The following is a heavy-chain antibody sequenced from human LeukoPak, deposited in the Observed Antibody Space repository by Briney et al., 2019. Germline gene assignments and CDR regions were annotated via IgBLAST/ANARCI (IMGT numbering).Heavy chain of an antibody. CDR1: GFTFSSYA. V-gene: IGHV3-23*01. Sequence: GGSLRLSCAASGFTFSSYAMSWVRQAPGKGLEWVSAISGSGGSTYYADSVKGRFTISRDNSKNTLYLQMNSLRAEDTAVYYCAKDLHRFVDYDSSGYYDYWGQGTLVTVSS. CDR3: AKDLHRFVDYDSSGYYDY. D-gene: IGHD3-22*01. CDR2: ISGSGGST. J-gene: IGHJ4*02.